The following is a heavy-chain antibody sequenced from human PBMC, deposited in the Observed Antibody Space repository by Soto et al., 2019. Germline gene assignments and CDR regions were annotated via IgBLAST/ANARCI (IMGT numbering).Heavy chain of an antibody. CDR3: ARTYDSSGYYYGMDV. CDR1: GYTFTSYG. V-gene: IGHV1-18*01. CDR2: ISAYNGNT. D-gene: IGHD3-22*01. J-gene: IGHJ6*02. Sequence: ASVKVSCKASGYTFTSYGISWVRQAPGQGLEWMGWISAYNGNTNYAQKLQGRVTMTTDTSTSTAYMELRSLRSDDTAVYYCARTYDSSGYYYGMDVWGQGTTVIVSS.